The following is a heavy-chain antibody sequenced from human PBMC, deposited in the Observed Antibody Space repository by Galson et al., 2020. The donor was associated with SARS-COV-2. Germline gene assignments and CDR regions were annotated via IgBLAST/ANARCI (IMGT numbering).Heavy chain of an antibody. CDR1: GFTFREYS. D-gene: IGHD3-22*01. J-gene: IGHJ4*02. CDR2: ISTTSGT. V-gene: IGHV3-48*02. Sequence: GESLKISCAAFGFTFREYSMNWVRQAPGKGLEGISFISTTSGTDYADSVKGRFTISRDNAKSALYLQMNSLTDEDTAVYYCARGFTGTSGCDYWGQGILVTVSS. CDR3: ARGFTGTSGCDY.